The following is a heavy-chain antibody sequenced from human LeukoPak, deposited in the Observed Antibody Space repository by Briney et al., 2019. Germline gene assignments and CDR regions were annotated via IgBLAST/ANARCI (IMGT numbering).Heavy chain of an antibody. CDR2: VSYDGRNK. J-gene: IGHJ4*02. CDR1: RFTFSSYG. Sequence: PGGSLRLFCAASRFTFSSYGMHWVRQAPGKGLEWVAIVSYDGRNKYYADSVKGRFTISRDNSKNTLYLQMNSLRAEDTAVYYCAPPPDMIVVALYYFDYWGQGTLVTVSS. D-gene: IGHD3-22*01. CDR3: APPPDMIVVALYYFDY. V-gene: IGHV3-33*08.